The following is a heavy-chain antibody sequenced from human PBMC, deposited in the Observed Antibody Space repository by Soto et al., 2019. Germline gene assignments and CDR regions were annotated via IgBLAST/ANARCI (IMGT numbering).Heavy chain of an antibody. D-gene: IGHD3-22*01. CDR2: INHSGST. J-gene: IGHJ4*02. V-gene: IGHV4-34*01. Sequence: QVQLQQWGAGLLKPSETLSLTCAVYGGSFSGYYWSWIRQPPGKGLEWIGEINHSGSTNYNPSLKSRVTISVVTSKNQFSLKLSSVTAADTAVYYCARAGLDSSGYYIGYWGQGTLVTVSS. CDR3: ARAGLDSSGYYIGY. CDR1: GGSFSGYY.